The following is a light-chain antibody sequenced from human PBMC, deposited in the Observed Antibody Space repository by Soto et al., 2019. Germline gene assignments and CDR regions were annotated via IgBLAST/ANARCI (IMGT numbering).Light chain of an antibody. Sequence: DVVLTQSPLSLPVIFGQSASISCRSSQSLVHRDGNTYLNWFLKRPGQSPRRRIYTVSIRDSVVPVSFSGSGSGTDFTLKISRVEAEDVGVSYCMQGSHGPYTFGQGTKLEIK. CDR1: QSLVHRDGNTY. J-gene: IGKJ2*01. CDR3: MQGSHGPYT. CDR2: TVS. V-gene: IGKV2-30*02.